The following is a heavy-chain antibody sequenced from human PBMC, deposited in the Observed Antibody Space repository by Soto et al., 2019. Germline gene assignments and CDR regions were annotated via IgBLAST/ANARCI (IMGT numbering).Heavy chain of an antibody. V-gene: IGHV3-23*01. CDR1: GFPLSDYV. CDR2: ISGSIGHT. Sequence: EVQLLESGGGLVQPGGSRTLSCAASGFPLSDYVVTWVRQAPGKGLEWVSGISGSIGHTYYADSVKGRFTISRDSSKNTVYLQMNSLRAEDTAVYYCTRTLFIAARGVEPFDYWGQGALVTVSS. D-gene: IGHD6-6*01. J-gene: IGHJ4*02. CDR3: TRTLFIAARGVEPFDY.